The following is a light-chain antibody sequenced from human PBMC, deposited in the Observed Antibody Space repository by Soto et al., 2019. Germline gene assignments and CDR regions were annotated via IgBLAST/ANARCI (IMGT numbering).Light chain of an antibody. CDR1: QGISQY. CDR2: KAS. CDR3: QHYNSYSEA. V-gene: IGKV1-5*03. Sequence: DIHLTQSPSLLSATEGDRVTITCRASQGISQYVAWYQQKPGKAPKLLIYKASTLKSGVPSRFSGSGSGTEFTLTISSLQPDDFATYYCQHYNSYSEAFGQGTKVDI. J-gene: IGKJ1*01.